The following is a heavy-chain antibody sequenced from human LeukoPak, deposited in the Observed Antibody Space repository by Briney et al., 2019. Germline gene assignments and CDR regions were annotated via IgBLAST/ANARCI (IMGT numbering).Heavy chain of an antibody. D-gene: IGHD3-22*01. J-gene: IGHJ4*02. CDR1: GGSISSGSYY. Sequence: PSETLSLTCTVSGGSISSGSYYWGWIRQPLGKGLEWIGSIYYSGSTYYNPSLKSRVTISVDTSKNQFSLKLSSVTAADTAVYYCARHVSIVVGAYDYWGQGTLVTVSS. V-gene: IGHV4-39*01. CDR3: ARHVSIVVGAYDY. CDR2: IYYSGST.